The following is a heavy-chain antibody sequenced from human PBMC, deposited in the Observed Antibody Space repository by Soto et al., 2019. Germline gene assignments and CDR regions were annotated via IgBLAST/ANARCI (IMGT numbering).Heavy chain of an antibody. CDR1: GFTFDDYA. CDR3: AKAKLAFDY. J-gene: IGHJ4*02. V-gene: IGHV3-9*01. Sequence: LRLSCAASGFTFDDYAMHWVRQAPGKGLEWVSGISWNSGSIGYADSVKGRFTISRDNAKNSLYLQMNSLRAEDTALYYCAKAKLAFDYWGQGTLVTVSS. CDR2: ISWNSGSI.